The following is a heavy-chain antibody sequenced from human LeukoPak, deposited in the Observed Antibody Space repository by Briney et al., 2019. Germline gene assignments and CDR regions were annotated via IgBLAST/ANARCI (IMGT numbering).Heavy chain of an antibody. J-gene: IGHJ4*02. CDR1: GGSISSGGYS. Sequence: SQTLSLTCAVSGGSISSGGYSWSWIRQPPGKGLEWIGYIYHSGSTYYNPSLKSRVAISVDKSENHISPKLTSVTAADTAVYYCAREGGPYRPLDYSGQGTLVTVAS. CDR2: IYHSGST. V-gene: IGHV4-30-2*01. CDR3: AREGGPYRPLDY.